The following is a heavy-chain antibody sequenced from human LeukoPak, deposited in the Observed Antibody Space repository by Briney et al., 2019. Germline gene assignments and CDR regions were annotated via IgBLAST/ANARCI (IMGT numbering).Heavy chain of an antibody. Sequence: SVQVSCKASGGTFSFCTLNWVRQAPGQGLEWMGGIVPKFGSTNYAQKFRDRLSITTDESTTTAYMELSSLRSEDTALYYCARDDLAPSGVKYFHLWGPGTLVTVSS. D-gene: IGHD3-16*02. CDR2: IVPKFGST. J-gene: IGHJ1*01. V-gene: IGHV1-69*05. CDR3: ARDDLAPSGVKYFHL. CDR1: GGTFSFCT.